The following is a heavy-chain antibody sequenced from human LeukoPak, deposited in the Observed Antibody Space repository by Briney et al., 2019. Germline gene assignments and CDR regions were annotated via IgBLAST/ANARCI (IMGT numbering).Heavy chain of an antibody. V-gene: IGHV3-7*05. CDR3: VKGPLITAAGTY. CDR1: GFTFSDYW. D-gene: IGHD6-13*01. J-gene: IGHJ4*02. CDR2: INQYGGEI. Sequence: GGSLRLSCAASGFTFSDYWMTWVRQTPGKGLDCVANINQYGGEISYVDSVKGRFTISRDNAKNSLSLQMSSLRVEDTAVYYCVKGPLITAAGTYWGQGTLVTVSS.